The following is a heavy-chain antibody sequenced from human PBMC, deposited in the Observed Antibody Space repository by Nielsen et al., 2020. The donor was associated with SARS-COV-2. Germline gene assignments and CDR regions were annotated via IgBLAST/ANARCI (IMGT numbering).Heavy chain of an antibody. CDR3: AIAAAGTSGMDV. D-gene: IGHD6-13*01. J-gene: IGHJ6*02. CDR1: GYTFTGYY. Sequence: ASVKVSCKASGYTFTGYYMHWVRQAPGQGLEWMGWINPNSGGTNYAQKFQGRVTMTRDTSISTAYMELSRLRSDDTAVYYCAIAAAGTSGMDVWGQGTTVTVSS. CDR2: INPNSGGT. V-gene: IGHV1-2*02.